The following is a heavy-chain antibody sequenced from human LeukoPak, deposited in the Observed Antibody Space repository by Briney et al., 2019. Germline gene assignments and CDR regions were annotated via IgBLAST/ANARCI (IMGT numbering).Heavy chain of an antibody. CDR1: GFTVSSNY. J-gene: IGHJ4*02. Sequence: PGGSLRLSCAASGFTVSSNYMSWVRQAPGKGLEWVSGLYSGGSTYYADSVKGRFTISRENAKNTLYLQMNSLRAEDTAVYYCASGTPYYYDYWGQGTLVTVSS. V-gene: IGHV3-66*01. CDR2: LYSGGST. CDR3: ASGTPYYYDY. D-gene: IGHD6-13*01.